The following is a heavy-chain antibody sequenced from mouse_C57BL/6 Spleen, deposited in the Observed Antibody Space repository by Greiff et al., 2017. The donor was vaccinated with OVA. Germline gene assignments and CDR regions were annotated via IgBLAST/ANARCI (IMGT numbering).Heavy chain of an antibody. CDR3: ARDGYYVPYYAMDY. V-gene: IGHV1-82*01. CDR2: IYPGDGDT. CDR1: GYAFSSSW. D-gene: IGHD2-3*01. J-gene: IGHJ4*01. Sequence: VKLMESGPELVKPGASVKISCKASGYAFSSSWMNWVKQRPGKGLEWIGRIYPGDGDTNYNGKFKGKATLTADKSSSTAYMQLSSLTSEDSAVYFCARDGYYVPYYAMDYWGQGTSVTVSS.